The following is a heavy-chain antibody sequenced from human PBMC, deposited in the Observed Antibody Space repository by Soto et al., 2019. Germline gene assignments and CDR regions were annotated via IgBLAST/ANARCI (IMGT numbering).Heavy chain of an antibody. CDR3: AKEGCSSTSCYPLYYYYYYMDV. J-gene: IGHJ6*03. CDR2: ISGSGGST. V-gene: IGHV3-23*01. Sequence: LRLSCAASGFTFSSYAMSWVRQAPGKGLEWVSAISGSGGSTYYADSVKGRFTISRDNSKNTLYLQMNSLRAEDTAVYYCAKEGCSSTSCYPLYYYYYYMDVWGKGTTVTVSS. D-gene: IGHD2-2*01. CDR1: GFTFSSYA.